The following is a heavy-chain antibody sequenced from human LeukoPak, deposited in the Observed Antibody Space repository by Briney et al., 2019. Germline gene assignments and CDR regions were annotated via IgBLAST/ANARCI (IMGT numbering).Heavy chain of an antibody. CDR1: GGSISSSSYY. CDR3: ARGPRKNYGSGSSFDY. D-gene: IGHD3-10*01. CDR2: IYYSGST. Sequence: SETLSLTCTVSGGSISSSSYYWGWIRQPPGKGLEWIGSIYYSGSTYYNPSLKSRVTISVDTSKNQFSLKLSSVTAADTAVYYCARGPRKNYGSGSSFDYWGQGTLVTVSS. V-gene: IGHV4-39*07. J-gene: IGHJ4*02.